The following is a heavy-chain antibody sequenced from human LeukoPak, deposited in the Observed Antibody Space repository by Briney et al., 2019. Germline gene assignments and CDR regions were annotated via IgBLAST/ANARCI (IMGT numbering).Heavy chain of an antibody. J-gene: IGHJ4*02. CDR3: ARDLGADQWLAPFDY. D-gene: IGHD6-19*01. CDR1: GFTFSSYS. Sequence: GGSLRLSCAASGFTFSSYSMNWVRQAPGKGLEWVSSINSSSSYIYYADSVKGRFTISRDNAKNSLYLQMNSLRAEDTAVYYCARDLGADQWLAPFDYWGQGTLVTVSS. CDR2: INSSSSYI. V-gene: IGHV3-21*01.